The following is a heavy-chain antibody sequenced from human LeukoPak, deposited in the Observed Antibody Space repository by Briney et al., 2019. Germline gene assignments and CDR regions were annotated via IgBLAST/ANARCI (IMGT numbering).Heavy chain of an antibody. D-gene: IGHD2-21*01. CDR2: ISAYNGNT. CDR3: ARGRLAYCGGDCYSFDY. Sequence: ASVKVSCKASGYTFTSYGISWVRQAPGQGLEWMGWISAYNGNTNYAQKFQGRVTITRNTSISTAYMELSSLRSEDTAVYYCARGRLAYCGGDCYSFDYWGQGTLVTVSS. CDR1: GYTFTSYG. V-gene: IGHV1-18*01. J-gene: IGHJ4*02.